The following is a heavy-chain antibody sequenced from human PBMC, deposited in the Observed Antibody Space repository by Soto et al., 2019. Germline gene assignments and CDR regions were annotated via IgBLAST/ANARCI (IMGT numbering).Heavy chain of an antibody. D-gene: IGHD4-17*01. J-gene: IGHJ4*02. CDR1: GGSISSSSYY. Sequence: SETLSLTCTVSGGSISSSSYYWGWIRQPPGKGLEWIGSIYYSGSTYYNPSLKSRVTISVDTSKNQFSLKLSSVTAADTAVYYCARTRLPDLVFDYWGQGTLVTVSS. V-gene: IGHV4-39*01. CDR3: ARTRLPDLVFDY. CDR2: IYYSGST.